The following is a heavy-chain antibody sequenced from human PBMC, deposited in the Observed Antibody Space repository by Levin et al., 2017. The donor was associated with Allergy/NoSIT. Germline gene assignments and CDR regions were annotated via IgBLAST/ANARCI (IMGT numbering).Heavy chain of an antibody. CDR2: IYHSGST. CDR3: AREYLDGSGSRGWFDP. D-gene: IGHD3-10*01. J-gene: IGHJ5*02. V-gene: IGHV4-30-2*01. Sequence: ASETLSLTCAVSGGSISSGGYSWSWIRQPPGKGLEWIGYIYHSGSTYYNPSLKSRVTISVDRSKNQFSLKLSSVTAADTAVYYCAREYLDGSGSRGWFDPWGQGTLVTVSS. CDR1: GGSISSGGYS.